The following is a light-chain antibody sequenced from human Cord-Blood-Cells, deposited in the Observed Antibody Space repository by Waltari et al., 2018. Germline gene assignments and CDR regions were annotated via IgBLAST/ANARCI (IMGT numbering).Light chain of an antibody. CDR2: GAS. Sequence: EIVMTQSPATLSVSPGERDTLSCRASPSVSSNVAWYQQKPGQAPRLLIYGASTRATGIPARFSGSGSGTGFTLTISSLQSEDFAVYYCQQYNNWPPVTFGGGTKVEIK. CDR1: PSVSSN. CDR3: QQYNNWPPVT. V-gene: IGKV3-15*01. J-gene: IGKJ4*01.